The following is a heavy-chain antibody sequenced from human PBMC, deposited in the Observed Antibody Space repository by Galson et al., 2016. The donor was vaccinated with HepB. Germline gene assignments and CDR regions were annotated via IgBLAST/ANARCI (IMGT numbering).Heavy chain of an antibody. D-gene: IGHD1-1*01. J-gene: IGHJ6*02. Sequence: SLRLSCAASGFTFSSYGMHWVRQAPGKGLEWVAVIYYDGSNKYYADSVKGRFTISRDNSKNTLYLQMNSLRAEDTAVYYCARLTLEAYYYYGMDVWGQGTTVTVSS. CDR3: ARLTLEAYYYYGMDV. V-gene: IGHV3-33*01. CDR2: IYYDGSNK. CDR1: GFTFSSYG.